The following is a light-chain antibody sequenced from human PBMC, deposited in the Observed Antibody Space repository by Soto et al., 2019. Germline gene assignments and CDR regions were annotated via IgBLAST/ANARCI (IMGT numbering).Light chain of an antibody. CDR1: RRDVGAYNY. V-gene: IGLV2-14*01. J-gene: IGLJ1*01. Sequence: QSVLTQPASVSGSPGQSITISCTGTRRDVGAYNYVSWYQHHPGKAPKLMIYEVTNRPSGVSNRFSGSKSGNTASLTISGLQAEDEADYYCNSYTTNSNRVFGTGTKVTVL. CDR3: NSYTTNSNRV. CDR2: EVT.